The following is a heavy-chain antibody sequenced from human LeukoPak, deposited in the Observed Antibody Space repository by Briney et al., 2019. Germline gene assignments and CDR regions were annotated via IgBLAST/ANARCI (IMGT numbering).Heavy chain of an antibody. J-gene: IGHJ2*01. CDR1: GFTFSSYS. CDR2: ISSSGSTI. Sequence: GGSLRLSCAASGFTFSSYSMSSVRQAPGKGLEWVSYISSSGSTIYYADCVKGRFPISRDNAKNSLYLQMNDLRAEDTAIYYCARDRYTNWFFDLWGRGTLVTVSS. CDR3: ARDRYTNWFFDL. D-gene: IGHD3-16*02. V-gene: IGHV3-48*04.